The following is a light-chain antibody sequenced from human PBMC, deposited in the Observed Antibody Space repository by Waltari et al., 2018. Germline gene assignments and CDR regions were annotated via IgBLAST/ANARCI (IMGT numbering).Light chain of an antibody. V-gene: IGKV1-12*01. Sequence: DIQMTQSPSPVSASVGDRVTIPCRASQDIGNRLAWYQQKPGKAPNLLIYGTSSLQTGVPSRFSGSGSGTEFTLTIISLQPEDFGTYYCQQGKSFPITFGPGTKVEIK. CDR1: QDIGNR. CDR2: GTS. J-gene: IGKJ3*01. CDR3: QQGKSFPIT.